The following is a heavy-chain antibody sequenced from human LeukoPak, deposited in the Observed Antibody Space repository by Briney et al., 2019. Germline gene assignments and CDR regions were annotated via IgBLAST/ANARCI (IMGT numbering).Heavy chain of an antibody. J-gene: IGHJ4*02. V-gene: IGHV1-8*01. CDR2: VSPSSGNT. CDR3: ARGHPGYASGWPHY. Sequence: GTSLKVSCKTSGYSFASHNINWVRQATGQGLRWMGWVSPSSGNTAYAQKSQDRVTMTRDTSISTAYMELSSWTPEDTAVYYCARGHPGYASGWPHYWGQETLVTVSS. CDR1: GYSFASHN. D-gene: IGHD6-19*01.